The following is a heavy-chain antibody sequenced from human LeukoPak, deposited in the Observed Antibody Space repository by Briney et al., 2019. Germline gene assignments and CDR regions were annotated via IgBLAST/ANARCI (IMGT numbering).Heavy chain of an antibody. CDR3: ARRANDYDSSGFAFDI. J-gene: IGHJ3*02. V-gene: IGHV5-51*01. Sequence: GESLKISCKGSGFSFTSNWIGWVRQMPGKGLEWMGIFHPGDSDTRYSPSFQGQVTISADKSISTAYLQWSSLKASDTAMYYCARRANDYDSSGFAFDIWGQGTMVTVSS. CDR1: GFSFTSNW. CDR2: FHPGDSDT. D-gene: IGHD4-17*01.